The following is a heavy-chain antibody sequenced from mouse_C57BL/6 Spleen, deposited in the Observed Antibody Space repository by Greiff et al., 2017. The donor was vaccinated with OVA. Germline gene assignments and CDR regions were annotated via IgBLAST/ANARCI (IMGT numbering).Heavy chain of an antibody. V-gene: IGHV1-4*01. CDR1: GYTFTSYT. CDR3: ARFPDFDY. Sequence: VQLQQSGADLARPGASVKMSCKASGYTFTSYTMHWVKQRPGQGLEWIGYINPSSGYTKYNQKFKDKATLTADKSSSTAYMQLSSLTSEDSAVYYCARFPDFDYWGQGTTLTVSS. J-gene: IGHJ2*01. CDR2: INPSSGYT.